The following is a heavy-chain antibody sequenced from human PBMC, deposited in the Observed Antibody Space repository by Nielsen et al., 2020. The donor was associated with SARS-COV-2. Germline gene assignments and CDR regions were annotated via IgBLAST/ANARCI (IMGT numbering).Heavy chain of an antibody. V-gene: IGHV4-59*12. D-gene: IGHD3-22*01. CDR3: ARDELDSSGCLEYYYGMDV. Sequence: WIRQPPGKGLEWIGYIYYSGSTNYNPSLKSRVTISVDKSKNQFSLKLSSVTAADTAVYYCARDELDSSGCLEYYYGMDVWGQGTTVTVSS. J-gene: IGHJ6*02. CDR2: IYYSGST.